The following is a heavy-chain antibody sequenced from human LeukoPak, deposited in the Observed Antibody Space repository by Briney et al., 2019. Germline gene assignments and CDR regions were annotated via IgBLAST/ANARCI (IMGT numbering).Heavy chain of an antibody. D-gene: IGHD3-10*01. V-gene: IGHV5-10-1*01. CDR1: GYSFTSYW. J-gene: IGHJ4*02. Sequence: GESLKISCKGSGYSFTSYWIRWVRQMPGKGLEWMGRIDPSDSYTNYSPSFQGHVTISADKSISTAYLQWSSLKASDTAMYYCARGPSYYGSGSTYYFDYWGQGTLVTVSS. CDR2: IDPSDSYT. CDR3: ARGPSYYGSGSTYYFDY.